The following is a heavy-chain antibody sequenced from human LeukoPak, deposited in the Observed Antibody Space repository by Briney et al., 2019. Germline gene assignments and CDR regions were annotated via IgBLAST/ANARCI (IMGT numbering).Heavy chain of an antibody. CDR2: INSDGSST. CDR1: RFTFSTYW. CDR3: ARVWWLRRSPIDY. V-gene: IGHV3-74*01. D-gene: IGHD5-12*01. J-gene: IGHJ4*02. Sequence: GGSLRLSCAASRFTFSTYWMHWVRQAPGKGLVWVSRINSDGSSTSYADSVKGRFTISRDNAKNTLYLQMNSLRAEDTAVYYCARVWWLRRSPIDYWGQGTLVTVSS.